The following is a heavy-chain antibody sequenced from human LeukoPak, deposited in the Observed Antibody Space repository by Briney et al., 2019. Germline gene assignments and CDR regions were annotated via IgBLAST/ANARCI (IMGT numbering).Heavy chain of an antibody. CDR3: ARVTYEGSVVY. CDR1: GGSISSSSYY. D-gene: IGHD5-12*01. Sequence: SETLSLTCTVSGGSISSSSYYWGWIRQPPGKGLEWIGSIYYSGSTYYNPSLKSRVTISVDTSKNQFSLKLSSVTAADTAVYYCARVTYEGSVVYWGQGTLATVSS. CDR2: IYYSGST. J-gene: IGHJ4*02. V-gene: IGHV4-39*01.